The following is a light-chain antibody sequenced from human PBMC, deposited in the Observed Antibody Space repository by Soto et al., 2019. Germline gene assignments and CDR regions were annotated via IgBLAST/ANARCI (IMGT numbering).Light chain of an antibody. J-gene: IGLJ3*02. Sequence: QSVLTQPASVSGSPGQSITISCTGTSSDVGRYNYVSWYQQHPGKAPKLMIYEVSNRPSGVSNRFSASKSGNTASLTISGLRAEDEVDYYCTSYTSSTPWVFGGGTKLTVL. V-gene: IGLV2-14*01. CDR2: EVS. CDR3: TSYTSSTPWV. CDR1: SSDVGRYNY.